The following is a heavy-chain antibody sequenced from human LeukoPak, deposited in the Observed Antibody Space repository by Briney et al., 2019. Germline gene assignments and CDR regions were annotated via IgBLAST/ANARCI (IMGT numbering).Heavy chain of an antibody. CDR3: ARALYSSGWAPFDY. CDR1: GGTFSSYA. D-gene: IGHD6-19*01. J-gene: IGHJ4*02. Sequence: ASVKVSCKASGGTFSSYAISWVRQAPGQGLEWMGGIIPIFGTANYAQKFQGRVTMTRDTSTSTVYMELSSLRSEDTAVYYCARALYSSGWAPFDYWGQGTLVTVSS. CDR2: IIPIFGTA. V-gene: IGHV1-69*05.